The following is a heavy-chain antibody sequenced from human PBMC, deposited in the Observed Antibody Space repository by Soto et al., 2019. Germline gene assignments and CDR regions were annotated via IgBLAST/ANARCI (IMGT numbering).Heavy chain of an antibody. Sequence: GSLRLSCAGSGFTFTRHDMHWVRQPPGKGLEWVALISYDGKVKYYAESVKGRFTISRDNSKNTLDLQMNSLTAEDTAVYYCAALEGFDGAAYYPLDYWGQGTLVTVSS. CDR2: ISYDGKVK. CDR1: GFTFTRHD. D-gene: IGHD3-9*01. J-gene: IGHJ4*02. CDR3: AALEGFDGAAYYPLDY. V-gene: IGHV3-30*03.